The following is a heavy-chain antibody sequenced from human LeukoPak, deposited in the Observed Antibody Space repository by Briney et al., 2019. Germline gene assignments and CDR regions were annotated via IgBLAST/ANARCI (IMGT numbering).Heavy chain of an antibody. D-gene: IGHD2-2*01. J-gene: IGHJ6*04. V-gene: IGHV1-69*06. CDR1: GGTFSSYA. CDR3: AGDPGYCTSTSCYNRMDV. CDR2: IIPIFGSA. Sequence: SVKVSCKASGGTFSSYAISWVRQAPGQGLEWMGGIIPIFGSANYAQKFQGRVTITADKSTSTAYMELSSLRSEDTAVYYCAGDPGYCTSTSCYNRMDVWGKGTTVTVSS.